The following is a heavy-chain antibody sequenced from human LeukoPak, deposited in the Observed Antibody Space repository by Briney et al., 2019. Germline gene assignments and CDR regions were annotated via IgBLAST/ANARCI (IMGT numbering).Heavy chain of an antibody. D-gene: IGHD3-10*01. CDR2: IYYSGST. CDR3: AKSNGYGLVDI. Sequence: PSETLSLTCTVSGGSISSYYWSWIRQPPAKGLEWIGYIYYSGSTNYNPSLKSRVTISVDMSKNQFSLKLNSVTAADTAVYYCAKSNGYGLVDIWGQGTMVTVSS. V-gene: IGHV4-59*12. CDR1: GGSISSYY. J-gene: IGHJ3*02.